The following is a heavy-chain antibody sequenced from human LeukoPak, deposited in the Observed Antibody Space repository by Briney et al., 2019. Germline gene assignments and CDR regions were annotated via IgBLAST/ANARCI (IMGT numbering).Heavy chain of an antibody. CDR2: IRYDGSNK. CDR1: GFTFSSYG. D-gene: IGHD3-22*01. V-gene: IGHV3-30*02. CDR3: AKGGYYDSSGYPYYFDY. J-gene: IGHJ4*02. Sequence: GGSLRLSCAASGFTFSSYGMHWVRQAPGKGLEWVAFIRYDGSNKYYADSVKGRFTISRDNSKNTLYLQMNSLRAEDTAVYYCAKGGYYDSSGYPYYFDYWGQETLVTVSS.